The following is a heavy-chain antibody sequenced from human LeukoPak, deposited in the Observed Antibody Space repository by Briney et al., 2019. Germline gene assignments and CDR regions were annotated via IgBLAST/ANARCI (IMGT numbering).Heavy chain of an antibody. CDR1: GGSISSRNW. CDR3: ARHFDGPHPEGNSRLKWFDP. CDR2: IYQSGST. V-gene: IGHV4-4*02. Sequence: SETLSLTCAVSGGSISSRNWWSWVRQPPGKGLEWIGEIYQSGSTNYNPSLKSRVTISVDKSKNQFSPKLSSVTAADTAVFYCARHFDGPHPEGNSRLKWFDPWGQGTLATVSS. J-gene: IGHJ5*02. D-gene: IGHD1-1*01.